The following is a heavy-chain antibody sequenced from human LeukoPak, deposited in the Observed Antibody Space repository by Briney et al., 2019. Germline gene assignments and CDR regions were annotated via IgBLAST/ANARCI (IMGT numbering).Heavy chain of an antibody. V-gene: IGHV3-30*18. CDR2: ISYDGSNK. CDR1: GFTFSSYG. J-gene: IGHJ4*02. Sequence: PGGSLRLSCAASGFTFSSYGMHWVRQAPGKGLEWVAVISYDGSNKYYADSVKGRFTISRDNSKNTLYLQMNSLRAEDTAVYYCAKDQLEYSYGDNFDYWGQGTLVTVSS. D-gene: IGHD5-18*01. CDR3: AKDQLEYSYGDNFDY.